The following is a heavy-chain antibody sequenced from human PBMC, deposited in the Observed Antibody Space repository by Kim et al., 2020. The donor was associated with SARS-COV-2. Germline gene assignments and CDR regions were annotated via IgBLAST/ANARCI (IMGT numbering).Heavy chain of an antibody. D-gene: IGHD3-22*01. CDR3: ARVTRAYGGYPFDY. Sequence: SETLSLTCTVSGGSISSYYWSWIRQPPGKGLEWIGYIYYSGSTNYNPSLKSRVTISVDTSKNQFSLKLSSVTAADTAVYYCARVTRAYGGYPFDYWGQGTLVTVSS. J-gene: IGHJ4*02. V-gene: IGHV4-59*01. CDR1: GGSISSYY. CDR2: IYYSGST.